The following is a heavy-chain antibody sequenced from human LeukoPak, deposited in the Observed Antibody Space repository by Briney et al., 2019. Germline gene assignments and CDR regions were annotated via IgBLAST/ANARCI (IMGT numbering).Heavy chain of an antibody. D-gene: IGHD6-13*01. V-gene: IGHV3-23*01. CDR3: AKQSAGSAAWYSLHYDF. J-gene: IGHJ4*02. CDR2: LSGNGGTT. Sequence: GGSLRLSCAASGFTFSSYAMNWVRQAPGKGLEYVSGLSGNGGTTYYADSVKGRFTISRDNSKDTLYLQMNGLRAEDTAVYFCAKQSAGSAAWYSLHYDFWGQGTLVTVSS. CDR1: GFTFSSYA.